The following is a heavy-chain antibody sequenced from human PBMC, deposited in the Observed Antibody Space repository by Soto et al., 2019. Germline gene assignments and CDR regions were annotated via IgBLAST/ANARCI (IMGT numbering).Heavy chain of an antibody. CDR2: ISSSSSYI. D-gene: IGHD5-12*01. Sequence: GGSLRLSCAASGFTFSSYSMNWVRQAPGKGLEWVSSISSSSSYIYYADSVKGRFTISRDNAKNSLYLQMNSLRAEDTAVYYCARGSIMATTMGYWGQGTLVTVSS. J-gene: IGHJ4*02. V-gene: IGHV3-21*01. CDR1: GFTFSSYS. CDR3: ARGSIMATTMGY.